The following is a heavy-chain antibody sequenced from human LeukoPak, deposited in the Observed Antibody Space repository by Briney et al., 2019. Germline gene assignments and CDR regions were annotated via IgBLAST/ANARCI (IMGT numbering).Heavy chain of an antibody. D-gene: IGHD3-10*01. Sequence: GGSLRLSCAASGFTFSNYWMHWVRQAPGKGLVWVSRINSDGSSTTYADSVKGRFTISRDNAKNTLYLQMSSLRAEDTAVYYCARDYGRSRDYGMDVWGQGTTVTVSS. V-gene: IGHV3-74*03. CDR1: GFTFSNYW. CDR3: ARDYGRSRDYGMDV. J-gene: IGHJ6*02. CDR2: INSDGSST.